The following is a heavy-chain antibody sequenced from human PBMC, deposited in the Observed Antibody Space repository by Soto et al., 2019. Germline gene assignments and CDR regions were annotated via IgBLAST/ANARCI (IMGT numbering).Heavy chain of an antibody. D-gene: IGHD4-4*01. Sequence: PGESLKISCKCAGYSFTSYWIGRVRQLPGKGLEWMGIIYPVEYYTRYSPSFQDQVTISADKSISTAYLQWRSLKASDTAMYYYARHLTVPNRGNYFYYGMDVWGQGTTVTVSS. CDR2: IYPVEYYT. CDR3: ARHLTVPNRGNYFYYGMDV. V-gene: IGHV5-51*01. CDR1: GYSFTSYW. J-gene: IGHJ6*02.